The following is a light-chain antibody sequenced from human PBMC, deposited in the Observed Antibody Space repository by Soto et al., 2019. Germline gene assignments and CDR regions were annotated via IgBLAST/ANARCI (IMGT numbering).Light chain of an antibody. CDR2: KAS. J-gene: IGKJ1*01. Sequence: DIQMTQSPSILSASVGDRVTITCQASQSVSGWLAWYQQKPGKAHKLLIYKASRLESGVPSRFSGSGSGTEFSLTISSLQPDDFATYYCQQYNNYPRTFGQGTKVEIK. V-gene: IGKV1-5*03. CDR1: QSVSGW. CDR3: QQYNNYPRT.